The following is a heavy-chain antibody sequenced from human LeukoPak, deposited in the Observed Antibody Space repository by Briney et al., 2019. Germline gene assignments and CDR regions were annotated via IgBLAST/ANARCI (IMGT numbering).Heavy chain of an antibody. CDR2: IYYSGST. D-gene: IGHD3-10*01. Sequence: SETLSLTCTVSGGSISSSSYYWGWIRQPPGKGLEWIGSIYYSGSTYYNPSLKSRVTISVDTSKNQFSLKLSSVTAADTAVYYCASFSGGFGFDYWGRGTLVTVSS. CDR3: ASFSGGFGFDY. CDR1: GGSISSSSYY. J-gene: IGHJ4*02. V-gene: IGHV4-39*01.